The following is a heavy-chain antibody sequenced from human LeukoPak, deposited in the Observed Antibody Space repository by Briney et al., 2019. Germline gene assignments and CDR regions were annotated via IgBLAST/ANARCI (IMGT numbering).Heavy chain of an antibody. Sequence: GGSLRLSCAASGFTFSSYSMNWVRQAPGKGLEWVSYISSSSSTIYYADSVKGRFTISRDNAKNSLYLQMNSLRAEDTAVYYCAREWDGTRGPRYWYFDLWGRGTLVTVSS. V-gene: IGHV3-48*01. CDR2: ISSSSSTI. CDR3: AREWDGTRGPRYWYFDL. J-gene: IGHJ2*01. D-gene: IGHD3-10*01. CDR1: GFTFSSYS.